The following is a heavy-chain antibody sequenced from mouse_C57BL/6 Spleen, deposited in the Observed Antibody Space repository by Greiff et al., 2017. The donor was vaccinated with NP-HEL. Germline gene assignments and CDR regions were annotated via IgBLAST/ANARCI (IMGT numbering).Heavy chain of an antibody. D-gene: IGHD1-1*01. Sequence: QVQLQQPGAELVRPGSSVKLSCKASGYTFTSYWMHWVKQRPIQGLEWIGNIDPSDSATHYNQKFKDKATLTVDKSSSTAYMQLSSLTSEDSAVYYCARDYGSRGDYFDYWGQGTTLTGSS. CDR3: ARDYGSRGDYFDY. J-gene: IGHJ2*01. V-gene: IGHV1-52*01. CDR1: GYTFTSYW. CDR2: IDPSDSAT.